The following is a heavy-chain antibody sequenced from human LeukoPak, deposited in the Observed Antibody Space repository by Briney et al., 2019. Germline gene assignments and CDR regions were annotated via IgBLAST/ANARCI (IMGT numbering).Heavy chain of an antibody. V-gene: IGHV4-4*02. J-gene: IGHJ4*02. CDR1: GGSISSTNW. CDR3: AREGGPYRPLDY. CDR2: VHLSGRT. Sequence: PSETLSLTCGVSGGSISSTNWWTWVRQPPGEGLEWVGEVHLSGRTNYNPSLESRVTMSVDMSENHISLKLTSVTAADTAVYYCAREGGPYRPLDYSGQGTLVTVSS.